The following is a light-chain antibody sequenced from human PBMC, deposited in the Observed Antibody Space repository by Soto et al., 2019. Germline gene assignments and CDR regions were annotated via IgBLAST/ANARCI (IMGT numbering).Light chain of an antibody. CDR1: QSLGTTY. CDR3: QEYGMAPFT. CDR2: RAS. Sequence: EIVLTQSPGTLSLSPGDRATLSCRASQSLGTTYWAWFQQKPGQSPRLLIYRASCQASGIPDRFSGSGSGTDYTLTISRLETEDVELYYCQEYGMAPFTFGPGTKVGLK. J-gene: IGKJ3*01. V-gene: IGKV3-20*01.